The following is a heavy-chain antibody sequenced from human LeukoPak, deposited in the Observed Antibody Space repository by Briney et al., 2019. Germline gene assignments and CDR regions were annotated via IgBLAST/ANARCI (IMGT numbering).Heavy chain of an antibody. CDR3: ARDWGSIKVIADY. D-gene: IGHD7-27*01. Sequence: ASVKVSCKATGYTFTIYGISWVRQAPGQGLEWMGWISSNSDNTNYAQKLQGRVTMTTDTSTSTAYMELRSLRSDDTALYFCARDWGSIKVIADYWGQGTLVTVSS. V-gene: IGHV1-18*01. J-gene: IGHJ4*02. CDR2: ISSNSDNT. CDR1: GYTFTIYG.